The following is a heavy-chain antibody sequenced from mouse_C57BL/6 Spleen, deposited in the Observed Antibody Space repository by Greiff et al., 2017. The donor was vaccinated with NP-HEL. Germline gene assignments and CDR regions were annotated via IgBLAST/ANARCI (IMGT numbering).Heavy chain of an antibody. CDR3: ARNAYYYDGYAMDY. V-gene: IGHV2-2*01. D-gene: IGHD1-1*01. J-gene: IGHJ4*01. CDR2: IWSGGST. CDR1: GFSLTSYG. Sequence: QVQLKESGPGLVQPSQSLSITCTVSGFSLTSYGVHWVRQSPGKGLEWLGVIWSGGSTDYNAAFISRLSISKDNSKSQVFFKMNSLQADDTAIYYCARNAYYYDGYAMDYWGQGTSVTVSS.